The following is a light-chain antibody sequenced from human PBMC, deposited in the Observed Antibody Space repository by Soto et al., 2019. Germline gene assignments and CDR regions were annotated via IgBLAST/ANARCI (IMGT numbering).Light chain of an antibody. CDR3: QQRSNWPLT. CDR1: QSVSSY. V-gene: IGKV3-11*01. Sequence: EIVLTQSPATLSLSPGERATLSCRASQSVSSYLAWYQQKPGQAPRLLIYDASNRATGIPARFSGSGSGTDFTLTISSLAPEDFAVYYCQQRSNWPLTFGPGTKVDI. CDR2: DAS. J-gene: IGKJ3*01.